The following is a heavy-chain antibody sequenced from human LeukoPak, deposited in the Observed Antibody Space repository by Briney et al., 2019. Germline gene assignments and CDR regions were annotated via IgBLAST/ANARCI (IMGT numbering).Heavy chain of an antibody. D-gene: IGHD3-22*01. CDR3: AREYYDSSGYSRFEPFFDY. CDR2: ISGSGGST. J-gene: IGHJ4*02. V-gene: IGHV3-23*01. CDR1: GFTFSSYA. Sequence: GGSLRLSCAASGFTFSSYAMSWVRQAPGKGLEWVSAISGSGGSTYYADSVKGRFTISRDNSKNTLYLQMNSLRSEDTAVYYCAREYYDSSGYSRFEPFFDYWGQGTLVTVSS.